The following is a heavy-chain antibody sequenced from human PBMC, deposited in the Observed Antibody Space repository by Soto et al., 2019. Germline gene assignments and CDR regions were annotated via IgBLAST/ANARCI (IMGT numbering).Heavy chain of an antibody. CDR2: IYWDGDE. CDR3: AHKGGRGAGMDV. CDR1: GFSVSTSGVG. J-gene: IGHJ6*02. D-gene: IGHD2-15*01. Sequence: QITLKESGPTLVKPTQTLTQTSTFSGFSVSTSGVGVAWIRQPPGKALEWLALIYWDGDERYSPFLQSRVTITKDTSKNQVVLTLTNMDPVGTSTYYCAHKGGRGAGMDVWGQGTTVTVSS. V-gene: IGHV2-5*02.